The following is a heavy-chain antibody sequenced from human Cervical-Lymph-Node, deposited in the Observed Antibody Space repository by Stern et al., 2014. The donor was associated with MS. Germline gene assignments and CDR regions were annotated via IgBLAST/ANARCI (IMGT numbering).Heavy chain of an antibody. V-gene: IGHV4-59*01. CDR2: IYYSGST. CDR1: GGSISSYY. Sequence: QLQLQESGPGLVKPSETLSLTCTVSGGSISSYYWSWIRQPPGKGLEWIGYIYYSGSTNYNPSLKSRVTISVDTSKNQFSLKLSSVTAADTAVYYCARGAMQAFDPWGQGTLVTVSS. J-gene: IGHJ5*02. CDR3: ARGAMQAFDP.